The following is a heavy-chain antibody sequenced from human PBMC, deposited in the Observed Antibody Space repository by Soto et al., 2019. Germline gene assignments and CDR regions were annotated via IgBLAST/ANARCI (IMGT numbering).Heavy chain of an antibody. CDR1: GGTFSSYA. V-gene: IGHV1-69*13. CDR3: ARGGQVVVAAKGVNWFDP. D-gene: IGHD3-22*01. Sequence: SVKVSCKASGGTFSSYAISWVRQAPGQGLEWMGGIIPIFGTANYAQKFQGRVTITADESTSTAYMELSSLRSEDTAVYYCARGGQVVVAAKGVNWFDPWGQGTLVTVSS. J-gene: IGHJ5*02. CDR2: IIPIFGTA.